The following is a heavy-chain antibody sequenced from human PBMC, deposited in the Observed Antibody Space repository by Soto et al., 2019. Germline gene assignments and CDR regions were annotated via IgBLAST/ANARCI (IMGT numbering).Heavy chain of an antibody. J-gene: IGHJ4*02. CDR3: ARVSREVVPAAIDY. D-gene: IGHD2-2*01. Sequence: EVQLVESGGGLVQPGGSLRLSCAASGFTFSSYWIHWVRQAPGKGLVWVSRINSDGSSTTYADSVKGRFTISRDTAKNTLYLQMTVLRAADTAVYYCARVSREVVPAAIDYWGQGTLVTVSS. CDR2: INSDGSST. CDR1: GFTFSSYW. V-gene: IGHV3-74*01.